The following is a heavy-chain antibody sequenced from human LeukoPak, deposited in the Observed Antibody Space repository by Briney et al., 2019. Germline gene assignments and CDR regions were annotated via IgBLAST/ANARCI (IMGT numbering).Heavy chain of an antibody. CDR3: ASLRDSSGYYYFDY. CDR1: GVSISAYY. D-gene: IGHD3-22*01. Sequence: SETLSLTCSVSGVSISAYYWSWIRQPAGKGLEWIGRIYPGESIYASENTNYNPSLKSRVTISVDTSKNQFSLKLSSVTAADTAVYYCASLRDSSGYYYFDYWGQGTLVTVSS. V-gene: IGHV4-4*07. J-gene: IGHJ4*02. CDR2: IYPGESIYASENT.